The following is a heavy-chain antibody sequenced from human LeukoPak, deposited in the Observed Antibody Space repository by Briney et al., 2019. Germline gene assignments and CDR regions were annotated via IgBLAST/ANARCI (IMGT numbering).Heavy chain of an antibody. CDR2: IYTSGST. Sequence: PSETLSLTCTVSGGSISSGSYYWSWIRQPAGKGLEWIGRIYTSGSTNHNPSLKSRVTISVDTSKNQFSLKLSSVTAADTAVYYCARDGWFGNYYYYMDVWGKGTTVTISS. J-gene: IGHJ6*03. D-gene: IGHD3-10*01. V-gene: IGHV4-61*02. CDR1: GGSISSGSYY. CDR3: ARDGWFGNYYYYMDV.